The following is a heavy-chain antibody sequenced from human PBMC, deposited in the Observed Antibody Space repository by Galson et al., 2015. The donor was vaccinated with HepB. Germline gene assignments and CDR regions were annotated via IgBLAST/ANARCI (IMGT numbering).Heavy chain of an antibody. V-gene: IGHV1-69*13. D-gene: IGHD1-26*01. CDR1: GGTFSSYP. CDR2: VIPMFGTV. CDR3: VRESSGTYYVHGAFDI. Sequence: SVKVSCKASGGTFSSYPISWVRQAPGQGLEWMGGVIPMFGTVHYAQKFQGRVTITADESTSTAYMELSSLRSEDTAVYYCVRESSGTYYVHGAFDIWGQGTMVTVSS. J-gene: IGHJ3*02.